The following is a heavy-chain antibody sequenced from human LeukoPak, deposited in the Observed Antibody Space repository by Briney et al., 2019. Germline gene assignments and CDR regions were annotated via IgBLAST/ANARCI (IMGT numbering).Heavy chain of an antibody. CDR1: GFTFSSYA. D-gene: IGHD1-26*01. CDR3: ASSGSYRFDY. Sequence: PGESLRLSCAASGFTFSSYAMSWVRQAPGKGLEWVSTIGGSGATTYYADSVKGRFTISRDNSKNTLYLQMNSLRDEDTAVYYCASSGSYRFDYWGQGTLVTVSS. J-gene: IGHJ4*02. CDR2: IGGSGATT. V-gene: IGHV3-23*01.